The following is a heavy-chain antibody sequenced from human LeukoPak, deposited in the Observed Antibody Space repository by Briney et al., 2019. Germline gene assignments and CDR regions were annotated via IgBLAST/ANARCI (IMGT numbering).Heavy chain of an antibody. CDR1: GFTFSSYG. CDR3: ARGYCSSTSCYTSYYYYGMDV. J-gene: IGHJ6*02. Sequence: GRSLRLSCAASGFTFSSYGMHGVRQAPGKGLEWVAVIWYDGSNKYYADSVKGRFTISRDNSKNTLYLQMNSLRAEDTAVYYCARGYCSSTSCYTSYYYYGMDVWGQGTTVTVSS. CDR2: IWYDGSNK. D-gene: IGHD2-2*02. V-gene: IGHV3-33*01.